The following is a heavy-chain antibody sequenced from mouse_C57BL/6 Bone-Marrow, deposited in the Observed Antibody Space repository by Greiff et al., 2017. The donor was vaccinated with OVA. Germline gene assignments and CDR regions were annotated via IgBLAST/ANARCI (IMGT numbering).Heavy chain of an antibody. CDR2: IDPSDSYT. CDR1: GYTFTSYW. J-gene: IGHJ2*01. CDR3: ARGSSGY. Sequence: QVQLQQSGAELVKPGASVKLSCKASGYTFTSYWMQWVKQRPGQGLEWIGEIDPSDSYTNYNQKFKGKATLTVDTSSSTAYMQLSSLTSEDSAVYYCARGSSGYWGQGTTLTVSS. D-gene: IGHD3-2*02. V-gene: IGHV1-50*01.